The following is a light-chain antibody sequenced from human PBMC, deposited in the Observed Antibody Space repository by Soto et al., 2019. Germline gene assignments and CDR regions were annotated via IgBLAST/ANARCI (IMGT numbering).Light chain of an antibody. V-gene: IGLV2-11*01. CDR2: SVS. Sequence: QSVLTQPRSVSGSPGQSVTISCTGTSSDVGGHNYVSWYQQYPGKAPKLLLSSVSKRPSGVPDRFSGSKSGNTASLTISGLQAEDGADYYCCSYAGSYTYVFGTGTKVTV. CDR1: SSDVGGHNY. CDR3: CSYAGSYTYV. J-gene: IGLJ1*01.